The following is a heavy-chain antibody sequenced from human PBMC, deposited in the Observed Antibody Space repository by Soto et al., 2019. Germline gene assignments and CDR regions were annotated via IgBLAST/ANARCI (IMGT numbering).Heavy chain of an antibody. CDR1: GGSISSGGYY. J-gene: IGHJ5*02. D-gene: IGHD2-21*02. V-gene: IGHV4-31*03. CDR2: IYYSGST. CDR3: ARSSPVVTAP. Sequence: QVQLQESGPGLVKPSQTLSLTCTVSGGSISSGGYYWSWIRQHPGKGLEWIGYIYYSGSTYYNPSLXGXXXIXLDTSKNQFSLKLSSVTAAYTAVYYCARSSPVVTAPCGQGTLITVSS.